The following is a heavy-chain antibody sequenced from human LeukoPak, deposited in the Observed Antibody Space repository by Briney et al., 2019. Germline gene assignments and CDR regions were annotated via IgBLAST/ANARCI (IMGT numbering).Heavy chain of an antibody. J-gene: IGHJ5*02. Sequence: GGSLRLSCAASEFTFSGYAMNWVRQPPGKGLEWVASIRYDGSHESYGDSVKGRFTISRDNSKNTLYLQMNSLRAEDTAFYYCAKDFGSSWSWFDPWGQGTLVTVSS. CDR1: EFTFSGYA. CDR3: AKDFGSSWSWFDP. V-gene: IGHV3-30*02. CDR2: IRYDGSHE. D-gene: IGHD6-13*01.